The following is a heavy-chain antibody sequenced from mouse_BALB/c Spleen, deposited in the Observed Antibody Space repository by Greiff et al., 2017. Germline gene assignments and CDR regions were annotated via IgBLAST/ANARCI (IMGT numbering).Heavy chain of an antibody. J-gene: IGHJ3*01. V-gene: IGHV5-12-2*01. D-gene: IGHD3-3*01. Sequence: DVKLVESGGGLVQPGGSLKLSCAASGFTFSSYTMSWVRQTPEKRLEWVAYISNGGGSTYYPDTVKGRFTISRDNAKNTLYLQMSSLKSEDTAMYYCARHGTGFAYWGQGTLVTVSA. CDR3: ARHGTGFAY. CDR1: GFTFSSYT. CDR2: ISNGGGST.